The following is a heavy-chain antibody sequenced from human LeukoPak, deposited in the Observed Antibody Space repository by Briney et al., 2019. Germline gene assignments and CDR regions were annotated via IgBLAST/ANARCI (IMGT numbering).Heavy chain of an antibody. CDR2: IRYDGSNK. Sequence: GGSLRLSCAASGFTFSSYGMHWVRQAPGKGLEWVAFIRYDGSNKYYADSVKGRFTISRDNSKNTLYLQMNSLRAEDTAVYYSAKSPYCSSTSCSKGDYYMDVWGKGTTVTVSS. V-gene: IGHV3-30*02. CDR3: AKSPYCSSTSCSKGDYYMDV. J-gene: IGHJ6*03. CDR1: GFTFSSYG. D-gene: IGHD2-2*01.